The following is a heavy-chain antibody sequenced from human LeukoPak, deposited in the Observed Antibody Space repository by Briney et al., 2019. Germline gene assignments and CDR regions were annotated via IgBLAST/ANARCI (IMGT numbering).Heavy chain of an antibody. CDR1: GYSFTNYD. CDR3: TRGASDYWGENYDY. Sequence: ASVKVSCKASGYSFTNYDINWVRQATGHGLEWMGWMNPNSGTVGYAQKFQGRVTMTRNASISAVYMELSSLTSEDAAVYYCTRGASDYWGENYDYWGQGSLVTVSS. D-gene: IGHD7-27*01. CDR2: MNPNSGTV. V-gene: IGHV1-8*01. J-gene: IGHJ4*02.